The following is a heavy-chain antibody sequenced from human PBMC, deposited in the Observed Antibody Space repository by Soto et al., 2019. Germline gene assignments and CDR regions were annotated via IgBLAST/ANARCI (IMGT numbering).Heavy chain of an antibody. Sequence: QVQLQESGPGLVKPSQTLSLTCTVFGGSVSSGDDYWSWIRQPPGKGLEWIGSVSYSGETDYNPSNKSXXAXFXXTAMNQCSLRVSSVTDADTAVCYCARARSGDYVTAWGQGPLVTVSS. V-gene: IGHV4-30-4*01. CDR2: VSYSGET. J-gene: IGHJ5*02. CDR1: GGSVSSGDDY. CDR3: ARARSGDYVTA. D-gene: IGHD4-17*01.